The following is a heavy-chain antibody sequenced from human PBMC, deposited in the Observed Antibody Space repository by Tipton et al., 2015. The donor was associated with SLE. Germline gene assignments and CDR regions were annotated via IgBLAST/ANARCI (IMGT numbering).Heavy chain of an antibody. J-gene: IGHJ6*02. D-gene: IGHD3-22*01. CDR3: ARVPFDYSDSSGYYYGIDV. Sequence: TLSLTCTVSGGSLSGDTYYWSWIRQPAGEGLEWIGRIFTSGNTNYNPSLKSRVTISIDTSKRQFSLNLSSVTAADTAVYYCARVPFDYSDSSGYYYGIDVWGQGTTVTVSS. V-gene: IGHV4-61*02. CDR2: IFTSGNT. CDR1: GGSLSGDTYY.